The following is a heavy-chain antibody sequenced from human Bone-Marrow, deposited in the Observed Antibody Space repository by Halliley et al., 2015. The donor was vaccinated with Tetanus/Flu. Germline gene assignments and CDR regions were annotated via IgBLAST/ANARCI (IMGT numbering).Heavy chain of an antibody. J-gene: IGHJ4*02. V-gene: IGHV3-NL1*01. CDR3: AKDQEYNTGFVLLRPRPAAFDY. CDR2: T. Sequence: TYYGDSGMGRFPISRDNSKNILYLQMNSPRPEDTAIYYCAKDQEYNTGFVLLRPRPAAFDYWGQGALVTVSS. D-gene: IGHD2-8*02.